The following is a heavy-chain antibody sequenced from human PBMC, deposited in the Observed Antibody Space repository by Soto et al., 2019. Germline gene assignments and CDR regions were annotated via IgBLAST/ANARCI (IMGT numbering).Heavy chain of an antibody. CDR3: ARLHSSGYYYGVVDY. CDR1: GGTFSSYA. V-gene: IGHV1-69*01. CDR2: IIPIFGTA. Sequence: QVQLVQSGAEVKKPGSSVKVSCKASGGTFSSYAISWVRQAPGQGLEWMGGIIPIFGTANYAPKFQGRVTTTVDEHTLTACRSMSSQRAEDTAVYYVARLHSSGYYYGVVDYWGQGTLVTVSS. D-gene: IGHD3-22*01. J-gene: IGHJ4*02.